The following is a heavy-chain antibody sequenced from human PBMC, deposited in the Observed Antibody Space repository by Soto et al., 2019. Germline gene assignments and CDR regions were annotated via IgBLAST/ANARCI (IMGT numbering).Heavy chain of an antibody. CDR3: ARGDPYYAMDV. CDR2: ISYDGSHT. V-gene: IGHV3-30*04. Sequence: ESGGGVVQPGRSLRLSCAASGFTSSNYFMHWVRQAPGKGQEWVAAISYDGSHTHYVDSVRGRFTISRDNSRNTLFLQMNSLSGEDTAVYYCARGDPYYAMDVWGQGTTVTVSS. D-gene: IGHD3-16*01. CDR1: GFTSSNYF. J-gene: IGHJ6*02.